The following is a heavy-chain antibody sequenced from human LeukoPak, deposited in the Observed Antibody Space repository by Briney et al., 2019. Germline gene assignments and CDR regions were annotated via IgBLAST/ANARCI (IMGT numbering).Heavy chain of an antibody. J-gene: IGHJ4*02. CDR2: ISGSGGST. Sequence: PGGSLRLSCAASGFTFSSYVMSWVRQAPGKGLEWVSAISGSGGSTYYADSVKGRFTISRDNSKNTLYLQINILRAEDTAVYYCAKEAYDSSGSPFDYWGQGTLVTVSS. CDR1: GFTFSSYV. D-gene: IGHD3-22*01. V-gene: IGHV3-23*01. CDR3: AKEAYDSSGSPFDY.